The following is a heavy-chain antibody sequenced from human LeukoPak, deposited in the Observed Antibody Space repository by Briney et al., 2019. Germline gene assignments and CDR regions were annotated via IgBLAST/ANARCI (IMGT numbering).Heavy chain of an antibody. D-gene: IGHD7-27*01. CDR2: ISYDGSKK. Sequence: PGGSLRLSCAASGFTFSSYVMHWVRQAPGKGLEWVAVISYDGSKKFYADSVKGRFTISRDNSKNTLYLQMNGLRTEDTAVYYCAKDSSAGDFYFDYWGQGTLVTVSS. CDR3: AKDSSAGDFYFDY. J-gene: IGHJ4*02. CDR1: GFTFSSYV. V-gene: IGHV3-30*18.